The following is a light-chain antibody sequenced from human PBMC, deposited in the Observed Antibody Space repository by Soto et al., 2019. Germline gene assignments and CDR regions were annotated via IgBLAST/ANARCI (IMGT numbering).Light chain of an antibody. Sequence: EVEMTQSPATLSVSPGEGATLSCRASQSVSSSYLAWYQQKPGQAPRLLIYGASSRATGIPDRFSGSGSGTDFTLTINTLQAEDVAVYYCQQYYSLPLTFGGGTKVDIK. J-gene: IGKJ4*01. CDR3: QQYYSLPLT. CDR1: QSVSSSY. V-gene: IGKV3-20*01. CDR2: GAS.